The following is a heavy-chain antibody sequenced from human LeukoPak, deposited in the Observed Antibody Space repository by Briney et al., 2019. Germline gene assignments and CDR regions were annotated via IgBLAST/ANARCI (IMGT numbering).Heavy chain of an antibody. CDR2: ISYDGSNK. V-gene: IGHV3-30-3*01. D-gene: IGHD5-18*01. J-gene: IGHJ4*02. Sequence: PGGSLRLSCAASGFTFSSYAMHWVRQAPGKGLEWVAVISYDGSNKYYADSVRGRFTISRDNSKNTLYLQMNSLRAEDTAVYYCARGNTRGYSYGRTFCGYWGQGTLVTVSS. CDR1: GFTFSSYA. CDR3: ARGNTRGYSYGRTFCGY.